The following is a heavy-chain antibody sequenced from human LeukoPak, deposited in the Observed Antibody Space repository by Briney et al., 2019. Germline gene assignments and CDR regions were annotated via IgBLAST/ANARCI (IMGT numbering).Heavy chain of an antibody. CDR1: GFTFSSYA. V-gene: IGHV3-23*01. Sequence: GGSLRLSCAASGFTFSSYAMSWVRQAPGKGLEWVSAISDSGGSTYYADSVKGRFTISRDNSKNTLYLQMNSLRAEDTAVYYCAKGGGSYGSGSYYYFDYWGQGTLVTVSS. CDR2: ISDSGGST. CDR3: AKGGGSYGSGSYYYFDY. J-gene: IGHJ4*02. D-gene: IGHD3-10*01.